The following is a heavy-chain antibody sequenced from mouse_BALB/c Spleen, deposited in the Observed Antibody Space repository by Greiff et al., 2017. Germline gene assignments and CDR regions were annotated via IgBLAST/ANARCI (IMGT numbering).Heavy chain of an antibody. CDR3: TRSYGYWYFDG. CDR2: INPSNGGT. V-gene: IGHV1S81*02. CDR1: GYTFTSYY. Sequence: VQLQQSGAELVKPGASVKLSCKASGYTFTSYYMYWVKQRPGQGLEWIGEINPSNGGTNFNEKFKSKATLTVDKSSSTAYMQLSSLTSEDSAVYYCTRSYGYWYFDGWGAGTTVTVSS. D-gene: IGHD1-1*01. J-gene: IGHJ1*01.